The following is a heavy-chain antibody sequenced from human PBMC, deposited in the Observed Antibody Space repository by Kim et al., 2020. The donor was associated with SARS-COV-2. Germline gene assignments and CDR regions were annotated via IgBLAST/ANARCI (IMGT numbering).Heavy chain of an antibody. CDR2: RRNNANSYIP. D-gene: IGHD3-3*01. CDR3: VRGPSSWTDYSHPYDC. V-gene: IGHV3-72*01. CDR1: GFSFSDHY. J-gene: IGHJ4*02. Sequence: GGSLRLSCAASGFSFSDHYMDWVRQAPGKGLEWVGRRRNNANSYIPEYAASAKGRFTISRDDSRNLLYLEMNSLRTEDTAVYFCVRGPSSWTDYSHPYDCWGQGTLVIVSS.